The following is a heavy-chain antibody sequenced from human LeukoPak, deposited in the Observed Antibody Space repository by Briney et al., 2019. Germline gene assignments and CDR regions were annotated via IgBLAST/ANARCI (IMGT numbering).Heavy chain of an antibody. CDR2: ISWIGSST. CDR3: ARVLRHFDWSPFDY. J-gene: IGHJ4*02. V-gene: IGHV3-20*04. Sequence: RGSLTLSCVASGFTFDDYAMSWVRQGPGKGLEWVSGISWIGSSTGHADSVKGRFTISRDNARNSLYLQMNSLRAEDTAFYYCARVLRHFDWSPFDYWGQGILVTVSS. CDR1: GFTFDDYA. D-gene: IGHD3-9*01.